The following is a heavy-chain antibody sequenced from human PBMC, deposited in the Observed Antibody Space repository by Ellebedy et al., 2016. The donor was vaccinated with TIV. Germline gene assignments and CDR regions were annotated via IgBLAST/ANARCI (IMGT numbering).Heavy chain of an antibody. J-gene: IGHJ4*02. Sequence: PGGSLRLSCEASGFTFSTYWMHWVRHVPGKGLEWVSRIHKEGSSRSYADSVKGRFTISRDNAKNTLFLQLSSLRVEDTAVYYCAREFAAAGMWGLDFWGQGTLVTVSS. CDR3: AREFAAAGMWGLDF. D-gene: IGHD6-13*01. CDR2: IHKEGSSR. CDR1: GFTFSTYW. V-gene: IGHV3-74*01.